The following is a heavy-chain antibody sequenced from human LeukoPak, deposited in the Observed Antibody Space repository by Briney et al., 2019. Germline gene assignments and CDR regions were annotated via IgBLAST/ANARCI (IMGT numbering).Heavy chain of an antibody. J-gene: IGHJ4*02. Sequence: GGSLRLSCAASGFTFSKYAMTWVRQAPGKGLEWVSAISSSTLKIYYADSVKGRFTISRDNSKNTLYLQMNSLRAEDTAVYYCAKDRPVYGSGSYFAYWGLGTLVTVSS. CDR1: GFTFSKYA. V-gene: IGHV3-23*01. CDR3: AKDRPVYGSGSYFAY. D-gene: IGHD3-10*01. CDR2: ISSSTLKI.